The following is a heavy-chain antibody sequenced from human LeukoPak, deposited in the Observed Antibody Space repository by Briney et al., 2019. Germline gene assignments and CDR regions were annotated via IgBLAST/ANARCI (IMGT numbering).Heavy chain of an antibody. V-gene: IGHV1-46*01. J-gene: IGHJ3*02. D-gene: IGHD3-22*01. CDR1: GYTFTSYY. CDR3: AKAREITYYYDSSGLDAFDI. CDR2: INPSGGST. Sequence: ASLKVSCKASGYTFTSYYMHWVRQAPGQGLEWMGIINPSGGSTSYAQKFQGRVTMTRDMSTSTVYMELSSLRAEDTAVYYCAKAREITYYYDSSGLDAFDIWGQGTMVTVSS.